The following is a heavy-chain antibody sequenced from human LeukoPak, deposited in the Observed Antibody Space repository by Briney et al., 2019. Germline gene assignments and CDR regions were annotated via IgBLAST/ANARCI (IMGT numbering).Heavy chain of an antibody. Sequence: PSETLFLTCTVSGGSVSSGRYYWSWIRQPPGKGLEWIGYIYYSGSTNYNPSLKSRVTISVDTSKNQFSLKLSSVTAADTAVYYCATGNWNYGSSAFDYWGQGTLVTVSS. CDR3: ATGNWNYGSSAFDY. D-gene: IGHD1-7*01. CDR2: IYYSGST. J-gene: IGHJ4*02. V-gene: IGHV4-61*01. CDR1: GGSVSSGRYY.